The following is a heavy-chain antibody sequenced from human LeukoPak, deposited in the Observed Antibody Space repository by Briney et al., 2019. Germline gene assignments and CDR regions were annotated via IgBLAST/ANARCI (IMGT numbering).Heavy chain of an antibody. Sequence: PGGSLRLSCAASGFTFSSYAMSWVRQAPGKGLEWVSAISGSGGSTYYADSVKGRFTISRDNSKNKLYLQMNSLRAEDTAVYYCAKDSSSIRGYSYGYRDYWGQGTLVTVSS. CDR3: AKDSSSIRGYSYGYRDY. D-gene: IGHD5-18*01. J-gene: IGHJ4*02. V-gene: IGHV3-23*01. CDR1: GFTFSSYA. CDR2: ISGSGGST.